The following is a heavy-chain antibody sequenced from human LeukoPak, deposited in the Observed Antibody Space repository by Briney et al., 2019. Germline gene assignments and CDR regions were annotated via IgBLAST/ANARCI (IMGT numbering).Heavy chain of an antibody. J-gene: IGHJ3*02. CDR2: VTGSGSAT. Sequence: GGSLRLSCVASGFTFSYYEMHWVRQAPGKGLEWLSLVTGSGSATYYADSVKGRFTISRDNAKNTLYLQMNSLRAEDTAVYYCARDRAKFSVEPDAFDIWGQGTMVTVSS. V-gene: IGHV3-48*03. CDR3: ARDRAKFSVEPDAFDI. D-gene: IGHD1-26*01. CDR1: GFTFSYYE.